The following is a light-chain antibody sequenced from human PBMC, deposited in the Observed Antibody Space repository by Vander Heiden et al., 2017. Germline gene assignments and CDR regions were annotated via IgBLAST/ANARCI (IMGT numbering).Light chain of an antibody. CDR3: QSYDNNNQWV. J-gene: IGLJ3*02. Sequence: FIFTQPHSVSESPGETVTIPCTRSSGPITSNYVQWYQQRPGRSPTVVIYEDTQRPSGVPGRFSGSIDRSSNSASLTISGLTTEDETDYYCQSYDNNNQWVFGGGTRLTVL. V-gene: IGLV6-57*01. CDR2: EDT. CDR1: SGPITSNY.